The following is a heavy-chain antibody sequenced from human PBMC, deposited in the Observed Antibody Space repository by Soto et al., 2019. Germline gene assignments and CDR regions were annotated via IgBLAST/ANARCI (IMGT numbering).Heavy chain of an antibody. CDR3: ARHVSPTMVASFDY. V-gene: IGHV4-31*03. Sequence: LTCTVSGGSISSAGYFWTWIRQHPGKGLEWIGYVSNSGDTCYNPSLKSRVTISVDTSKKLFSLRLSSVTAADTAVYFCARHVSPTMVASFDYWGQGTLVTVSS. D-gene: IGHD5-12*01. J-gene: IGHJ4*02. CDR1: GGSISSAGYF. CDR2: VSNSGDT.